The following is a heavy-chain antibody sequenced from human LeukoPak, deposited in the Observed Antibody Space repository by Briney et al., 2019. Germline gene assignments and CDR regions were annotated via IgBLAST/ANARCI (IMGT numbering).Heavy chain of an antibody. J-gene: IGHJ5*02. CDR2: IYYKGIT. CDR3: ARLVAVTGTVDWFDP. CDR1: GGSISGYH. V-gene: IGHV4-59*08. Sequence: NTSETLSLTCVVSGGSISGYHWSWIRQPPGKGLEWIGYIYYKGITNYNPSLKSRVTISLDTSKSQFSLKLGSVTAADTAVYYCARLVAVTGTVDWFDPWGQGTVVTVSS. D-gene: IGHD2-21*02.